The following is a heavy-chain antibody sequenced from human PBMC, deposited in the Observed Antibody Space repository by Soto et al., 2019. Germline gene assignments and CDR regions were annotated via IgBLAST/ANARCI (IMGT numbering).Heavy chain of an antibody. CDR1: GGTFSSYT. J-gene: IGHJ6*03. D-gene: IGHD2-2*01. CDR3: ARDNCSSTSCYFVSYYYYMDV. Sequence: PVKVSCKASGGTFSSYTISWVRQAPGQGLEWMGRIIPILGIANYAQKFQGRVTITADKSTSTAYMELSSLRSEDTAVYYCARDNCSSTSCYFVSYYYYMDVWGKGTTVTVSS. V-gene: IGHV1-69*04. CDR2: IIPILGIA.